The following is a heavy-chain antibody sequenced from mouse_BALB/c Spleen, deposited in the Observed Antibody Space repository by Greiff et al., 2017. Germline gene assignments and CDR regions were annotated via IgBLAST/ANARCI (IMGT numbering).Heavy chain of an antibody. J-gene: IGHJ2*01. Sequence: EVQLQESGPGLVKPSQSLSLSCTASGYSFTSDYVCYLIRQFPGTILWWIGDINYTGSTSYNPSLKSRISITRDTSKNQFFLQLNSVTTEDTATYYCARGYFDYWGQGTTLTVSS. CDR3: ARGYFDY. CDR2: INYTGST. CDR1: GYSFTSDYV. V-gene: IGHV3-2*02.